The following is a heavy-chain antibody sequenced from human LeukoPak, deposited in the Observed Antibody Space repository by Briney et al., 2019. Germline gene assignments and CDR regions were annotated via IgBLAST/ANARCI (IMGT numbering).Heavy chain of an antibody. J-gene: IGHJ6*02. Sequence: GASVKVSCKASGYTFTDYYMHWVRQAPGQGLEWMGWINPNSGGTDYAQNFQGRVTMTRDTSISTAYMELTRLRSDDTALYFCARDLGSSLGNGRYYAMGVWGQGTTVTVSS. CDR2: INPNSGGT. V-gene: IGHV1-2*02. CDR3: ARDLGSSLGNGRYYAMGV. CDR1: GYTFTDYY. D-gene: IGHD6-13*01.